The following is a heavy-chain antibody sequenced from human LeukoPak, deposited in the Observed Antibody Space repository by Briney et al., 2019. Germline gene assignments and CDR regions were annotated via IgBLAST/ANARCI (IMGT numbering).Heavy chain of an antibody. V-gene: IGHV3-21*01. CDR3: ARVELISGSHLIFDY. Sequence: GGSLRLSCAASGFTFSSYSMNWVRQAPGKGLEWVSSISSSSSYIYYADSMKGRFTISRDNAKNSLYLQMNSLRAEDTAVYYCARVELISGSHLIFDYWGQGTLVTVSS. CDR1: GFTFSSYS. CDR2: ISSSSSYI. D-gene: IGHD3-10*01. J-gene: IGHJ4*02.